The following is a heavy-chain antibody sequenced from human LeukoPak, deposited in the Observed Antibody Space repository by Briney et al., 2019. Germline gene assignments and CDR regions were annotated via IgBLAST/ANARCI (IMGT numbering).Heavy chain of an antibody. Sequence: GGSLRLSCAASGFTFSSYAMTWVRQAPGKGLEWVSAISGSGDSTNYADSVKGRFTIARDNSKNTPYLQMNSLRAEDTAVYYCAKDVEQQLVKGYFDYWGQGTLVTVSS. CDR2: ISGSGDST. J-gene: IGHJ4*02. V-gene: IGHV3-23*01. D-gene: IGHD6-13*01. CDR1: GFTFSSYA. CDR3: AKDVEQQLVKGYFDY.